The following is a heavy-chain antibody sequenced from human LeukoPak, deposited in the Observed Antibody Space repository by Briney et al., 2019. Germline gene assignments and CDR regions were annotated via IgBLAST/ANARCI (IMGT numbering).Heavy chain of an antibody. Sequence: GGSLRLSCAASGFTFSSYSMNWVRQAPGKGLEWVSYISSSSTIYYADSVKGRFTISRDNAKNSLYLQMNSLRAEDTAVYYCARIGGSGWPYYFDYWGQGTLVTVSS. CDR2: ISSSSTI. J-gene: IGHJ4*02. CDR3: ARIGGSGWPYYFDY. D-gene: IGHD6-19*01. CDR1: GFTFSSYS. V-gene: IGHV3-48*01.